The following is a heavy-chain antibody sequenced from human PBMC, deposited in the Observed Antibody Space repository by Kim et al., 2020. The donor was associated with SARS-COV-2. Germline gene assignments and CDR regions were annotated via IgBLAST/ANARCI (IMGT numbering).Heavy chain of an antibody. V-gene: IGHV1-58*02. D-gene: IGHD1-26*01. CDR3: AAQGWELLLSAFDI. CDR1: GFTFTSSA. CDR2: IVVGSGNT. J-gene: IGHJ3*02. Sequence: SVKVSCKASGFTFTSSAMQWVRQARGQRLEWIGWIVVGSGNTNYAQKFQERVTITRDMSTSTAYMELSSLRSEDTAVYYCAAQGWELLLSAFDIWGQGTMVTVSS.